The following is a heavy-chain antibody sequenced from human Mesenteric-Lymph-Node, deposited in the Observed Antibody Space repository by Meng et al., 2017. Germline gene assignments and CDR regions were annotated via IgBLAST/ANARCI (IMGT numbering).Heavy chain of an antibody. J-gene: IGHJ5*02. V-gene: IGHV4-34*01. D-gene: IGHD2-21*02. CDR2: INHSGST. Sequence: HVQQWGDGTLKPSETLSLTCAVYGGSFSDYFWTWIRQPPGKGLEWIGEINHSGSTNYNPSLKSRVTISVDTSKNQFSLKLTSVTATDTAVYYCARVAFCGGDCYFLAPWGQGTLVTVSS. CDR3: ARVAFCGGDCYFLAP. CDR1: GGSFSDYF.